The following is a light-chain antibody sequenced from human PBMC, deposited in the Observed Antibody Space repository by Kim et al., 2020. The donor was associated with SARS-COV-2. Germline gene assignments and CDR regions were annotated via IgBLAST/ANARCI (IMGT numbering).Light chain of an antibody. CDR1: QDIRSW. J-gene: IGKJ5*01. V-gene: IGKV1-12*01. CDR3: QQANRFPIT. Sequence: AFLGDRVTITCRASQDIRSWLAWYQQKAGEAPKLLIYAASTLQSGVTSRFSGGGSGTEFTLTISSLQPEDFATYYCQQANRFPITLGQGTRLEIK. CDR2: AAS.